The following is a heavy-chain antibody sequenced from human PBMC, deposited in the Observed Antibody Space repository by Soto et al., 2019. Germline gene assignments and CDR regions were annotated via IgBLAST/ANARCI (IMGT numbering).Heavy chain of an antibody. D-gene: IGHD5-12*01. J-gene: IGHJ4*02. CDR2: IIPLLNIA. CDR1: GGRFGNDI. Sequence: ASVKVSCKASGGRFGNDIITWVRQAPGQGLEWMGRIIPLLNIANYAQNFQGRVTITADRSTGTAYMELNSLRSEDTAVYYCARDSPIGSTFSGYDAIDYWGQGTLVTVSS. V-gene: IGHV1-69*04. CDR3: ARDSPIGSTFSGYDAIDY.